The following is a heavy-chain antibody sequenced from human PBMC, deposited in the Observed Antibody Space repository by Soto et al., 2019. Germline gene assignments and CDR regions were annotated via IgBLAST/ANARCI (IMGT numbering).Heavy chain of an antibody. Sequence: SVKVSCKASGGTFSSYAISWVRQAPGQGLEWMGGIIPIFGTANYAQKFQGRVTITADESTSTAYMELSSLRSEDTAVYYCATEGIAVAGTRQGEFDYWGQGTLVTVSS. CDR1: GGTFSSYA. CDR3: ATEGIAVAGTRQGEFDY. D-gene: IGHD6-19*01. CDR2: IIPIFGTA. V-gene: IGHV1-69*13. J-gene: IGHJ4*02.